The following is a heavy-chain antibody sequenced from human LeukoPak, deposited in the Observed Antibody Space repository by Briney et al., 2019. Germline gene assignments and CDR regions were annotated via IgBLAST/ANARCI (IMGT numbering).Heavy chain of an antibody. CDR3: ARGLVRDYSNY. V-gene: IGHV4-31*01. CDR1: GVSISSGGYY. CDR2: IYYSGST. D-gene: IGHD4-11*01. J-gene: IGHJ4*02. Sequence: SETLSLTCTVSGVSISSGGYYWSWIRQHPGKGLVWIGYIYYSGSTYYNPFLKSPPTISLDTANNQFSLKLSSVTAADTAVYYCARGLVRDYSNYWGQGTLVTVSS.